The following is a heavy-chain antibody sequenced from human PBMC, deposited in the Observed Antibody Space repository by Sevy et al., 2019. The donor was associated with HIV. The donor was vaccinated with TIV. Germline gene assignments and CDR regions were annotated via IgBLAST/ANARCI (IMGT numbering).Heavy chain of an antibody. V-gene: IGHV3-73*01. CDR3: SSQRTIAVAGDYFDY. CDR1: GFTFTGST. J-gene: IGHJ4*02. CDR2: IRSRAKTYAT. Sequence: GGSLRLSCAASGFTFTGSTMYWVRQASGKGLEWVARIRSRAKTYATAYAASVKGRFTISRDDSRIRAYMQMNSLKTEDTAVYYCSSQRTIAVAGDYFDYWGQGTLVTVSS. D-gene: IGHD6-19*01.